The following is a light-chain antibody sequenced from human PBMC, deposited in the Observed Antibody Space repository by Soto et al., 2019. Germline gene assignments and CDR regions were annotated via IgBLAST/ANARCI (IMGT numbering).Light chain of an antibody. CDR1: SGSVSASNY. Sequence: QTVVTQEPSFSVSPGTTITFTCGLSSGSVSASNYPSWYQQTPGQAPRTLIYSTNTRSSGVPDRFSASILGNKAALTITGAQADDECDYYCVLYIGSGIGVFGGGTKLTVL. V-gene: IGLV8-61*01. CDR3: VLYIGSGIGV. CDR2: STN. J-gene: IGLJ3*02.